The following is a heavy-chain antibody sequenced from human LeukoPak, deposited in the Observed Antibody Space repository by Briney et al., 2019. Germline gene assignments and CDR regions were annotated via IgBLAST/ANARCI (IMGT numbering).Heavy chain of an antibody. D-gene: IGHD3-10*01. CDR1: GYTFNTYG. Sequence: ASVKVSCKASGYTFNTYGITWVRQAPGQGLEWMGWINPNSGNTNYAQKLQGRVTMTTDTSTSTAYMELRSLRSDDTAVYYCARDGSGSYDKYYYYMDVWGKGTTVTISS. CDR3: ARDGSGSYDKYYYYMDV. J-gene: IGHJ6*03. CDR2: INPNSGNT. V-gene: IGHV1-18*01.